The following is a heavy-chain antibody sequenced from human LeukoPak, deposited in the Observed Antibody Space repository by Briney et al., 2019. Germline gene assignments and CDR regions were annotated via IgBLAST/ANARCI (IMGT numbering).Heavy chain of an antibody. Sequence: LPETLSLTPTDPLGSISRYYGSWIRQTPRERLGWIGRIYTSGSTNYNPSLQSRATLSAAETKHQFSLKLSSVTSAHTAVHYCTRDFGSGSPFDYCGQGTLVTVSS. CDR1: LGSISRYY. J-gene: IGHJ4*02. V-gene: IGHV4-4*07. CDR2: IYTSGST. CDR3: TRDFGSGSPFDY. D-gene: IGHD3-10*01.